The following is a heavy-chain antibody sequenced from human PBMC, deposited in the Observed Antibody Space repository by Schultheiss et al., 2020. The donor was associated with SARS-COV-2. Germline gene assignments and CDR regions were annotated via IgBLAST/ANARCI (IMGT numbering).Heavy chain of an antibody. D-gene: IGHD1-1*01. J-gene: IGHJ4*02. Sequence: GESLKISCAASGFTFSSYGMHWVRQAPGKGLEWVAVIWYDGSNKYYADSVKGRFTISIDNSKNTLYLQMNSLRAEDTAVYYCATPPTGTGDYWGQGTLVTVSS. CDR2: IWYDGSNK. CDR3: ATPPTGTGDY. CDR1: GFTFSSYG. V-gene: IGHV3-33*01.